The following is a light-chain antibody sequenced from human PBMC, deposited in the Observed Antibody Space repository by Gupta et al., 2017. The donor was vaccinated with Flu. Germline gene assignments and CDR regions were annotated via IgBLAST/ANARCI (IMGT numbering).Light chain of an antibody. V-gene: IGLV1-51*02. J-gene: IGLJ3*02. CDR3: GTWDSSLSAWV. Sequence: QSVLTQPPSVSAAPGQKVTISCSGSSSNIGNNYVSWYQQLPGTAPKLLIYENNKRPSGIPDRFSGSKSGTSATLGITGLQTGDEADYYCGTWDSSLSAWVFGGGTNLTVL. CDR2: ENN. CDR1: SSNIGNNY.